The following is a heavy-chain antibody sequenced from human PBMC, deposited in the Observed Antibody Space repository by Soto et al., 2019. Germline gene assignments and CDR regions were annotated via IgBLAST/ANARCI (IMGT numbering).Heavy chain of an antibody. Sequence: QVQLVESGGGVVQPGGSLRLSCAASGITFSTSTTHWVRQAPGKGLEWVAVMSYDGTTKFYADSVKGRLTISRDNSKNTVYLHVNSLRPEDTAMYYCAKGPKGGVGTSSGYTWFDPWCQGALVTVSS. CDR2: MSYDGTTK. V-gene: IGHV3-30*18. CDR3: AKGPKGGVGTSSGYTWFDP. J-gene: IGHJ5*02. D-gene: IGHD6-6*01. CDR1: GITFSTST.